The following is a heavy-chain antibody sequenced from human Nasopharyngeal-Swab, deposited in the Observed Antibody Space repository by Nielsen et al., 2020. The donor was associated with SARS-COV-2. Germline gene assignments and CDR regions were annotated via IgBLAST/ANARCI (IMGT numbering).Heavy chain of an antibody. V-gene: IGHV3-48*03. D-gene: IGHD1-26*01. CDR3: ARDILGWELLQGNWFDP. J-gene: IGHJ5*02. CDR2: ISSSGSTI. CDR1: GFTFSSYE. Sequence: GGSLRLSCAASGFTFSSYEMNWVRQAPGKGLEWVSYISSSGSTIYYAHSVKGRFTISRDNAKNSLYLQMNSLRAEDTAVYYCARDILGWELLQGNWFDPWGQGTLVTVSS.